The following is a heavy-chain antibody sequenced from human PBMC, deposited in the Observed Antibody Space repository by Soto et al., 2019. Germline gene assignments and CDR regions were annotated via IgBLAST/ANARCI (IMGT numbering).Heavy chain of an antibody. D-gene: IGHD2-15*01. CDR1: GGSLSTNP. CDR3: ARRDSGGFYRFFDS. Sequence: GASVKVSCKASGGSLSTNPISWVRQAPGQGLEWMGGTGSGTGPGNHAQKFQGRLTATADKSTSTVYMEPTNLSSEDTAVYYCARRDSGGFYRFFDSWGQGTLVTVSS. J-gene: IGHJ4*02. CDR2: TGSGTGPG. V-gene: IGHV1-69*06.